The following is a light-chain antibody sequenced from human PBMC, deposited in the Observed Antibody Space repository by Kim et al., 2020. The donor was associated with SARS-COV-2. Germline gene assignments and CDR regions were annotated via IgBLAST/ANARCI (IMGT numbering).Light chain of an antibody. CDR2: CNN. Sequence: QRVPISCSGSSSNLGSNYVYWYQQLPGTAPKLLIYCNNQRPSGVPDRFSCSKSGTSASLAISGLRSEDEADYYCAAWDDSLSGWVFGGGTKLTVL. V-gene: IGLV1-47*02. J-gene: IGLJ3*02. CDR3: AAWDDSLSGWV. CDR1: SSNLGSNY.